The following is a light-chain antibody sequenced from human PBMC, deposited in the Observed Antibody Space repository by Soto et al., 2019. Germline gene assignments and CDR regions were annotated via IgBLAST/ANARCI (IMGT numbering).Light chain of an antibody. J-gene: IGKJ5*01. Sequence: EIVLTESPDTLSLSPGERATLSCRASQSVSSSLAWYQQKPGQAPRLLIYGASSRATGIPDRFSGSGSGTEFTLTINGLQPEDFASYYCQQSYSTSPITFGQGTRLEI. CDR2: GAS. CDR3: QQSYSTSPIT. CDR1: QSVSSS. V-gene: IGKV3-20*01.